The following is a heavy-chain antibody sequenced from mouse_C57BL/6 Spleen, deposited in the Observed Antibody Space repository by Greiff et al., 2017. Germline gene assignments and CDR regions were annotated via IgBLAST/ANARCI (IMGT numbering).Heavy chain of an antibody. Sequence: VQGVESGAELVRPGASVTLSCKASGYTFTDYEMHWVKQTPVHGLEWIGAIDPETGGTAYNQKFKGKAILTADKSSSTAYMELRSLTSEDSAVYYCTNYYGSNYFDYWGQGTTLTVSS. CDR1: GYTFTDYE. CDR2: IDPETGGT. J-gene: IGHJ2*01. V-gene: IGHV1-15*01. CDR3: TNYYGSNYFDY. D-gene: IGHD1-1*01.